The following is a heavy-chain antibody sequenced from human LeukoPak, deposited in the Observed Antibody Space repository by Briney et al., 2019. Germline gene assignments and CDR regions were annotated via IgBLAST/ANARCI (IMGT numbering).Heavy chain of an antibody. Sequence: PGGSLRLSCAASGFTFSSYGMSWVRQAPGKGLEWVSAISGSGGSTYYADSVKGRFTISRDNSKNTLYLQMNSLRAEDTAVYYCAKPPPTYYYDSSGFGAASDIWGQGTMVTVSS. D-gene: IGHD3-22*01. CDR1: GFTFSSYG. J-gene: IGHJ3*02. V-gene: IGHV3-23*01. CDR3: AKPPPTYYYDSSGFGAASDI. CDR2: ISGSGGST.